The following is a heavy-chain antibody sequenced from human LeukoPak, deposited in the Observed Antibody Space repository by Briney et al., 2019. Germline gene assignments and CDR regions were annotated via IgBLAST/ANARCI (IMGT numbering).Heavy chain of an antibody. CDR3: ARRVTALFWHFDY. CDR2: INPNSGGT. D-gene: IGHD2-21*02. CDR1: GYTFTGYY. J-gene: IGHJ4*02. Sequence: ASVNVSCKASGYTFTGYYMHWVRQAPGQGLEWMGWINPNSGGTNYAQKFQGRVTMTRDTSISTAYMELSRLRSDDTAVYYCARRVTALFWHFDYWGQGTLVTVSS. V-gene: IGHV1-2*02.